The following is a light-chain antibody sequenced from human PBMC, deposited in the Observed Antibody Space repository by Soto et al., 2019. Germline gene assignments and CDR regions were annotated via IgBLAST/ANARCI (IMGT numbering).Light chain of an antibody. CDR3: QQFNAYPLT. CDR2: GAS. V-gene: IGKV1-9*01. Sequence: DIQLTQSPSFLSASVGDRVTISCRASQGISDYLAWYQQKPGQAPKLLIYGASTLQSGVPSRFSGSASGTEFTLTISSLQPEDFATYFCQQFNAYPLTFGGGTKLEIK. CDR1: QGISDY. J-gene: IGKJ4*01.